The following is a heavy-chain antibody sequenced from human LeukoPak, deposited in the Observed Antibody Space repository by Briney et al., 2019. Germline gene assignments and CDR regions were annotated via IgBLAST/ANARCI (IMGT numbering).Heavy chain of an antibody. CDR2: ISSSSSYI. J-gene: IGHJ6*02. CDR3: ARETDCSGGSCYFYYYYYGMDV. Sequence: GGSLRPSCAASGFTFSSYSMNWVRQAPGKGLEWVSSISSSSSYIYYADSVKGRFTISRDNAKNSLYLQMNSLRAEDTAVYYCARETDCSGGSCYFYYYYYGMDVWGQGTTVTVSS. CDR1: GFTFSSYS. D-gene: IGHD2-15*01. V-gene: IGHV3-21*01.